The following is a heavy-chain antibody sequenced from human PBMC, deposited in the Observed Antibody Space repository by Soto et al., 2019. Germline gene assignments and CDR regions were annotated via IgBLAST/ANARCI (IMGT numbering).Heavy chain of an antibody. CDR2: IQSGGTT. D-gene: IGHD2-15*01. V-gene: IGHV3-66*01. J-gene: IGHJ6*03. CDR1: GFTVSSKY. CDR3: AMDDILCSGGSCSGAPMDV. Sequence: EVHLVESGGGLVQPGGSLRLSCAASGFTVSSKYMSWVRQAPGQGLEWVSLIQSGGTTYYEDSVKGRFTISRDSSKRMLHLQMDSLRAEDPAVYYCAMDDILCSGGSCSGAPMDVWGKCTTVTVS.